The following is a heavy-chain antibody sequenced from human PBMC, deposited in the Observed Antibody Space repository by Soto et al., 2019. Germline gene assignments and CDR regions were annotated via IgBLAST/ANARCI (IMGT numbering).Heavy chain of an antibody. Sequence: QVHLVESGGAVVQPGRSLRLSCAASGFTLSSYGMHWVRQAPGKGLEWVAVIWYDGNSKYYVDSVKDRFTISRDSSKNTLYLQMNSLRAEDTAVYYCARDRTLSYFDYWGQGTLVTVSS. V-gene: IGHV3-33*04. CDR1: GFTLSSYG. J-gene: IGHJ4*02. CDR3: ARDRTLSYFDY. CDR2: IWYDGNSK.